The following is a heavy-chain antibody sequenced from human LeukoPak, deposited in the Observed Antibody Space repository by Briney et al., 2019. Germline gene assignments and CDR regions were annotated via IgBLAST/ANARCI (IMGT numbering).Heavy chain of an antibody. CDR2: IYYSGST. CDR1: GGSISSYY. CDR3: ARDRYRGGDCTPGAFDI. D-gene: IGHD2-21*02. J-gene: IGHJ3*02. Sequence: SETLSLTCTVSGGSISSYYWSWIRQPPGKGLEWIGYIYYSGSTNYNPSLKSRVTISVDTSKNQFSLKLSSVTAADTAVYYCARDRYRGGDCTPGAFDIWGQGTMVTVSS. V-gene: IGHV4-59*01.